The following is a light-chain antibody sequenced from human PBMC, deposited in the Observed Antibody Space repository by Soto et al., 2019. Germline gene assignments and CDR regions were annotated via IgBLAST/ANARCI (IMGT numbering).Light chain of an antibody. CDR2: AAS. CDR1: QGISSY. J-gene: IGKJ1*01. CDR3: QHYYSYPRT. Sequence: AIRMTQSPSSLSASPGDRVTITCRASQGISSYLAWYQQKPGKAPKLLIYAASTLQSGVPSRCSGSGSGTDFTLTSSRLPAEDFATYYCQHYYSYPRTFGQGTKVEIK. V-gene: IGKV1-8*01.